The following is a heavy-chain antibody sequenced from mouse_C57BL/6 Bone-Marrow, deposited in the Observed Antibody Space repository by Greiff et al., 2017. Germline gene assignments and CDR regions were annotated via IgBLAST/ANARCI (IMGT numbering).Heavy chain of an antibody. D-gene: IGHD2-1*01. J-gene: IGHJ2*01. CDR2: IYPGDGDT. CDR3: ARGPLYGNYVDY. V-gene: IGHV1-80*01. CDR1: GYAFSSYW. Sequence: LVESGAELVKPGASVKISCKASGYAFSSYWMNWVKQRPGKGLEWIGQIYPGDGDTNYNGKFKGKATLTADKSSSTAYMQLSSLTSEDSAVYFCARGPLYGNYVDYWGQGTTLTVSS.